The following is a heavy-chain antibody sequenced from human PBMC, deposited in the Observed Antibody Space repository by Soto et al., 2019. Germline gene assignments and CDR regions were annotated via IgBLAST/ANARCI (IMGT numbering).Heavy chain of an antibody. D-gene: IGHD1-1*01. V-gene: IGHV3-33*01. CDR3: ARGDDHFGMDV. J-gene: IGHJ6*02. CDR2: IWYDGSNK. Sequence: GGSLRLSCAASGFTFSSYGMHWVRQAPGKGLEWVAVIWYDGSNKYYADSVKGRFTISRDNSKNTLYLQMNSLRAEDTAVYYCARGDDHFGMDVWGQGTSVTVSS. CDR1: GFTFSSYG.